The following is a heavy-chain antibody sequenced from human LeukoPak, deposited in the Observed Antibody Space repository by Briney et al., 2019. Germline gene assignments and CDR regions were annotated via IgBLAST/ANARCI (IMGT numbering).Heavy chain of an antibody. V-gene: IGHV4-39*07. CDR1: GGSISSSSYY. D-gene: IGHD3-10*01. CDR3: ARDDWSGYGSGSLAH. CDR2: IYYSGST. J-gene: IGHJ4*02. Sequence: SETLSLTCTVSGGSISSSSYYWGWIRQPPGKGLEWIGSIYYSGSTYYNPSLKSRVIISVDTSKNQFSLKLSSVTAADTAVYYCARDDWSGYGSGSLAHWGQGTLVTVSS.